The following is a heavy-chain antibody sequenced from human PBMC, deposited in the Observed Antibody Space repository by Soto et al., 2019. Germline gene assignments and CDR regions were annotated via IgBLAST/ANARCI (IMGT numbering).Heavy chain of an antibody. Sequence: GGSLRLSCAASGFTFSSYAMHWVRQAPGKGLEWVAVISYDGSNKYYADSVKGRFTISRDNSKNTLYLQMNSLRAEDTAVYYCARGFSIARWYSSSSEIGYFDYWGQGTLVTVSS. V-gene: IGHV3-30-3*01. CDR1: GFTFSSYA. CDR3: ARGFSIARWYSSSSEIGYFDY. D-gene: IGHD6-6*01. CDR2: ISYDGSNK. J-gene: IGHJ4*02.